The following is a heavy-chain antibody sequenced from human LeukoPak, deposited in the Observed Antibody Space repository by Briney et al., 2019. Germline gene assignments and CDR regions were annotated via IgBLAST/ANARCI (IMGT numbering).Heavy chain of an antibody. CDR3: ASGGGSSGWYSRSFDS. CDR1: GGSFSSYY. J-gene: IGHJ4*02. Sequence: SETLSLTCAVYGGSFSSYYWSWIRQPPGKGLEWIGEINHSGSTNYDPSLKSRVTISVDTSKNQFSLKLSSVTAADTAVYYCASGGGSSGWYSRSFDSWGQGTLVTVSS. V-gene: IGHV4-34*01. D-gene: IGHD6-19*01. CDR2: INHSGST.